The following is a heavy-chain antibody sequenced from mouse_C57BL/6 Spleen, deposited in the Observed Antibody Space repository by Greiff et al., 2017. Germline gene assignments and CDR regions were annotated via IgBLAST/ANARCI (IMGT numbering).Heavy chain of an antibody. CDR1: GYTFTDYY. CDR2: IYPGSGNP. J-gene: IGHJ4*01. V-gene: IGHV1-76*01. CDR3: ARDGITTVVATDYAMDY. Sequence: QVQLQQSGAELVRPGASVKLSCKASGYTFTDYYINWVKQRPGQGLEWIARIYPGSGNPYYNEKFKGKAKLTAEKSSSTAHMQLSSLQSEDSAVYFCARDGITTVVATDYAMDYWGQGTSVTVSS. D-gene: IGHD1-1*01.